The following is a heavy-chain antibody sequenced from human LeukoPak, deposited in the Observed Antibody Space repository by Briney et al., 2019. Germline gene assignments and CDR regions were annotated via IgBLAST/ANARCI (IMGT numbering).Heavy chain of an antibody. CDR2: ITDGGGGT. V-gene: IGHV3-23*01. J-gene: IGHJ4*02. CDR3: AKGFQIYYSEY. D-gene: IGHD3-10*01. CDR1: GFTFSSYA. Sequence: GGSLRLSCAASGFTFSSYAMHWVRQAPGKGLEWVSAITDGGGGTYYADSVKGRFTISRDNSKNTLSLQMDSLRGEDTAVYYCAKGFQIYYSEYWGQGSLVTVSS.